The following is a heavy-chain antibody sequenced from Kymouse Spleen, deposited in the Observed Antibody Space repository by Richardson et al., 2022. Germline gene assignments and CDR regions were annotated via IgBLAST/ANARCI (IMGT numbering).Heavy chain of an antibody. Sequence: QVQLVESGGGVVQPGRSLRLSCAASGFTFSSYGMHWVRQAPGKGLEWVAVIWYDGSNKYYADSVKGRFTISRDNSKNTLYLQMNSLRAEDTAVYYCARGYYGSGSYYNHFFDYWGQGTLVTVSS. J-gene: IGHJ4*02. V-gene: IGHV3-33*01. D-gene: IGHD3-10*01. CDR2: IWYDGSNK. CDR1: GFTFSSYG. CDR3: ARGYYGSGSYYNHFFDY.